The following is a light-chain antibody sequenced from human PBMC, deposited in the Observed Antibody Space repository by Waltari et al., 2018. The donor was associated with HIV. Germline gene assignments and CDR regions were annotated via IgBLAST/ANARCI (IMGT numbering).Light chain of an antibody. CDR1: QSVSSN. CDR3: QQYNNWPDT. CDR2: GAS. Sequence: EIVMTQSPATLSVSPGERATLSCRASQSVSSNLAWYHQKPGQAPRLLIYGASTRATGIPARCSGSGSGTEFTLTISSLQSEDFAVYYCQQYNNWPDTFGQGTKLEIK. J-gene: IGKJ2*01. V-gene: IGKV3-15*01.